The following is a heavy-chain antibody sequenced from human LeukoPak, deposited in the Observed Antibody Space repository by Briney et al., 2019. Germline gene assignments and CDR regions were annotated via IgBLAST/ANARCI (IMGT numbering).Heavy chain of an antibody. CDR3: ARVLGQLPPQ. J-gene: IGHJ4*02. V-gene: IGHV3-30*04. CDR1: GFTFSSYA. D-gene: IGHD4-23*01. Sequence: PGRSLRLSCAASGFTFSSYAMHWVRQAPGKGLEWVTVIWCNGGNKYYADSVKGRFTISRDNSMNTLFLQMNSLGPEDTAVYYCARVLGQLPPQWGQG. CDR2: IWCNGGNK.